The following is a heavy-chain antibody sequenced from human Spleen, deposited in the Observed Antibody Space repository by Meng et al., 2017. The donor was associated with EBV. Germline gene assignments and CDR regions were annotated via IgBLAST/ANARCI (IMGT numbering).Heavy chain of an antibody. CDR1: GGTVSNPNW. CDR3: ARRARQLVPNSYYYFDY. V-gene: IGHV4-4*02. CDR2: MFHSGST. Sequence: LHGPGPGLVNPSGTLPLTCALPGGTVSNPNWWSGVRHPPGKGLEWIAEMFHSGSTNYNPSLKSRITISVDKSKNQFSLNLSSVTAADTAVYYCARRARQLVPNSYYYFDYWGQGALVTVSS. J-gene: IGHJ4*02. D-gene: IGHD5-18*01.